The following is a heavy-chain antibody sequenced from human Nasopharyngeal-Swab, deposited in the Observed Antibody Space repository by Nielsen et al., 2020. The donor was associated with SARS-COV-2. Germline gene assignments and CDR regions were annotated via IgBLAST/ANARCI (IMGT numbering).Heavy chain of an antibody. D-gene: IGHD1-7*01. V-gene: IGHV4-34*01. CDR3: ARVGVNRYNWNYKGWFDP. CDR2: INHSGST. Sequence: WIRQPPGKGLEWIGEINHSGSTNYNPSLKSRVTISVDTSKNQFSLKLSSVTAADTTVYYRARVGVNRYNWNYKGWFDPWGQGTLVTVSS. J-gene: IGHJ5*02.